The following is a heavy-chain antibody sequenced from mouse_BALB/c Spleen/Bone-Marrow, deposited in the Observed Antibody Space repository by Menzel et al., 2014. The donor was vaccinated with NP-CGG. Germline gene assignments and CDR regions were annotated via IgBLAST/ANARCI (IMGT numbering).Heavy chain of an antibody. J-gene: IGHJ2*01. Sequence: VQLQQSGAELAKPGASVKMSCKASGYTFTSYWMHWVKQRPGQGLEWIGYINSSTDYTECNQKFKDKATLTADKSSSTAYMQLSSLTSEDSAVYYCARHYRYYFDYWGQGTTLTVSS. CDR2: INSSTDYT. CDR1: GYTFTSYW. D-gene: IGHD2-14*01. V-gene: IGHV1-7*01. CDR3: ARHYRYYFDY.